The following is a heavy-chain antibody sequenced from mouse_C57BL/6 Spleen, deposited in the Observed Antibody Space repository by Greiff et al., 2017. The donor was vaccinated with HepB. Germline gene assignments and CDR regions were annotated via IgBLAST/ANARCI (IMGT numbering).Heavy chain of an antibody. CDR3: TSYDGYYPRWFAY. CDR2: IDPENGDT. CDR1: GFNIKDDY. Sequence: EVQLQQSGAELVRPGASVKLSCTASGFNIKDDYMHWVKQRPEQGLEWIGWIDPENGDTEYASKFQGKATITADTSSNTAYLQLSSLTSEDTAVYYCTSYDGYYPRWFAYWGQGTLVTVSA. V-gene: IGHV14-4*01. J-gene: IGHJ3*01. D-gene: IGHD2-3*01.